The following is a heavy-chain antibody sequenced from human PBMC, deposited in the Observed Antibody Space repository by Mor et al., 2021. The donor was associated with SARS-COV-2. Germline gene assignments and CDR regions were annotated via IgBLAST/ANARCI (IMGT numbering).Heavy chain of an antibody. Sequence: SSSSSYTNYADSVKGRFTISRDNAKNSLYLQMNSLRAEDTAVYYCASPDLGWGLGGQGTLVT. D-gene: IGHD7-27*01. J-gene: IGHJ4*02. V-gene: IGHV3-11*03. CDR2: SSSSSYT. CDR3: ASPDLGWGL.